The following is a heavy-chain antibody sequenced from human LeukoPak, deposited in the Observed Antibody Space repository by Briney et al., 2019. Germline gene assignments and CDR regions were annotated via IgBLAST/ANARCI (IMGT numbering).Heavy chain of an antibody. V-gene: IGHV3-7*04. CDR2: IREDGSEK. D-gene: IGHD6-19*01. Sequence: PGGSLRLSCAASGFTFSNYWMSWVRQAPGKGLEWVANIREDGSEKNYVDSVRGRFTISRDNSKNTLYLQMNSLRAEDTAVYYCARQVAGLDYWGQGTLVTVSS. J-gene: IGHJ4*02. CDR1: GFTFSNYW. CDR3: ARQVAGLDY.